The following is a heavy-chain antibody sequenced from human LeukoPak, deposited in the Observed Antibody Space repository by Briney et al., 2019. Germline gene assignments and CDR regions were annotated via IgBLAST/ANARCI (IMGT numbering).Heavy chain of an antibody. CDR2: IKEDGSEK. CDR3: ARNGLIGFDY. CDR1: GFTFSNAW. J-gene: IGHJ4*02. D-gene: IGHD3-16*01. V-gene: IGHV3-7*04. Sequence: PGGSLRLSCAASGFTFSNAWMSWVRQAPGKGLEWVARIKEDGSEKYYVDSVKGRFTISRDNTKNSLYLQMNSLRAEDAAVYYCARNGLIGFDYWGQGTLVTVSS.